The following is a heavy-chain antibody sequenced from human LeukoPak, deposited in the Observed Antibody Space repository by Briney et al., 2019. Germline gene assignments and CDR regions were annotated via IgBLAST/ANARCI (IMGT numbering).Heavy chain of an antibody. D-gene: IGHD1-26*01. J-gene: IGHJ3*02. CDR2: IDYSGST. Sequence: HPSETLSLTCTVSGGTISRNCWSWIRQPPGKGLEWVAYIDYSGSTNYNPSLKSRLTISMDASKNQFSLKLSSVTAADTAVYYCARDRRRELLHAFDIWGQGTMVTVSS. CDR3: ARDRRRELLHAFDI. V-gene: IGHV4-59*01. CDR1: GGTISRNC.